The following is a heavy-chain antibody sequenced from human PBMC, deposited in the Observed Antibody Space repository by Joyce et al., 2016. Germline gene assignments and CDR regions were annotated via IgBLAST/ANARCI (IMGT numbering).Heavy chain of an antibody. Sequence: QVQLVQSGAEVKKPGASMKVSCKASGFTFTDYYMHWFRQAPGQGLEWMGIINPSAGTTRHAQKFQGRLTMSSDTSTKTLYMELRSLRPEDTAFYYCARDLAYYYDNSGYPIGYFDLWGRGTLVTVSS. CDR1: GFTFTDYY. D-gene: IGHD3-22*01. CDR3: ARDLAYYYDNSGYPIGYFDL. V-gene: IGHV1-46*01. CDR2: INPSAGTT. J-gene: IGHJ2*01.